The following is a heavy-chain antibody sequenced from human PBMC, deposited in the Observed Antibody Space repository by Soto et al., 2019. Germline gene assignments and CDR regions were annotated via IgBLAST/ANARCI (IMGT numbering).Heavy chain of an antibody. Sequence: LRLSCAASGFTFSSYGMHWVRQAPGKGLEWVAVISYDGSNKYYADSVKGRFTISRDNSKNTLYLQMNSLRAEDTAVYYCAKTLGFGELFYYYGMDVWGQGTTVTVSS. J-gene: IGHJ6*02. CDR2: ISYDGSNK. V-gene: IGHV3-30*18. CDR3: AKTLGFGELFYYYGMDV. D-gene: IGHD3-10*01. CDR1: GFTFSSYG.